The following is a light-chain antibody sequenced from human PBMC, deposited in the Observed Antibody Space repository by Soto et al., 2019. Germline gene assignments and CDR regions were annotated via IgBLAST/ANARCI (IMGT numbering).Light chain of an antibody. V-gene: IGKV3-20*01. CDR2: GAS. Sequence: EIVLTQSPGTLSLSPGERATLSCRASQSVSSSYLAWYQQKPGQAPRLLIYGASSRATGIPDRFRGSGSGTDFTLTIRSLEPGDFAVYYCRQYASSPFGPGTKVDIK. J-gene: IGKJ3*01. CDR3: RQYASSP. CDR1: QSVSSSY.